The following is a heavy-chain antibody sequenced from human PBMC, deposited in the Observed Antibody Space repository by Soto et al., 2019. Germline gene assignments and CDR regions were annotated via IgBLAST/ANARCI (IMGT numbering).Heavy chain of an antibody. CDR3: AREVLSGRENNWFDP. CDR2: IKQDGSEK. D-gene: IGHD5-12*01. V-gene: IGHV3-7*01. J-gene: IGHJ5*02. CDR1: GFTFSSYW. Sequence: LRLSCAASGFTFSSYWMSWVRQAPGKGLEWVANIKQDGSEKYDVDSVKGRFTISRDNAKNSLYLQMNSLRAEDTAVYYCAREVLSGRENNWFDPWGQGTLVTVSS.